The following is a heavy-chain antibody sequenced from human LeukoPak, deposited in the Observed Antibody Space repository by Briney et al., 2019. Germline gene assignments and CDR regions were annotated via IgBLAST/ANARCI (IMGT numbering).Heavy chain of an antibody. CDR3: AGGWELLRDY. CDR1: GFTFSSYP. V-gene: IGHV3-30*14. D-gene: IGHD1-26*01. J-gene: IGHJ4*02. CDR2: ISDDGYNP. Sequence: GGSLRLSCAASGFTFSSYPIHWVRQAPGKGLDWVAVISDDGYNPYYSDSVKGRFTISRDNSKNTLYLQMNSLRAEDTAVYYCAGGWELLRDYWGQGTLVTVSS.